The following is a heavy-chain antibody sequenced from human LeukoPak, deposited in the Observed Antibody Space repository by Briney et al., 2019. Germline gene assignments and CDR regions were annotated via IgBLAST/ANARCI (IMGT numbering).Heavy chain of an antibody. J-gene: IGHJ6*02. CDR1: GFTFSSYS. D-gene: IGHD6-19*01. Sequence: PGGSLRLSCAASGFTFSSYSMNWVRQAPGKGLEWVSSISSSSSYIYYADSVKGRFTISSDNAKNSLYLQMNSLRAEDTAVYYCARRGDSSGQDYYYYYGMDVWGQGTTVTVSS. V-gene: IGHV3-21*01. CDR3: ARRGDSSGQDYYYYYGMDV. CDR2: ISSSSSYI.